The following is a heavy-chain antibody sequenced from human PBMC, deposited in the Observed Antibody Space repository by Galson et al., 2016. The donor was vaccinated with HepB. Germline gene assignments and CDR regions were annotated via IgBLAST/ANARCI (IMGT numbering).Heavy chain of an antibody. V-gene: IGHV4-39*01. CDR2: IHYIGST. D-gene: IGHD3-10*01. CDR3: ASRGDYYYMDV. J-gene: IGHJ6*03. CDR1: GGSISSSSYY. Sequence: LSLTCTVSGGSISSSSYYWGWIRQPPGKALEWIGSIHYIGSTYYNPSLKSRVTISVDTSKNQFSLKLSSVTAADTAVYYCASRGDYYYMDVWGKGTTVTVSS.